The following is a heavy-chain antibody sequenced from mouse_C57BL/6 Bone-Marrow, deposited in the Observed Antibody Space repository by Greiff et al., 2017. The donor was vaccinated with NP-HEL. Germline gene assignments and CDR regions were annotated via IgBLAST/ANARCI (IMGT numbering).Heavy chain of an antibody. CDR1: GYTFTSYW. CDR3: ARQEDNWDWYFDV. CDR2: IDPSDSNT. Sequence: QVQLQQPGAELVKPGASVKLSCKASGYTFTSYWMQWVKQRPGQGLEWIGEIDPSDSNTNYNQKFKGKATLTVDTPSSTAYMQLSSLTSEDSAVYYCARQEDNWDWYFDVWGTGTTFTVSS. J-gene: IGHJ1*03. D-gene: IGHD4-1*01. V-gene: IGHV1-50*01.